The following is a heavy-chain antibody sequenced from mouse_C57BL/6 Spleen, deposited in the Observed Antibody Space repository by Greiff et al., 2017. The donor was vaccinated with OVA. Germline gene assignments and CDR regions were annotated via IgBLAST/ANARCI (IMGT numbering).Heavy chain of an antibody. Sequence: EVQGVESGGDLVKPGGSLKLSCAASGFTFSSYGMSWVRQTPDKRLEWVATISSGGSYTYYPDSVKGRFTISRDNAKNTLYLQMSSLKSEDTAMYYCASDDYDGAWFAYWGQGTLVTVSA. CDR2: ISSGGSYT. D-gene: IGHD2-4*01. CDR1: GFTFSSYG. V-gene: IGHV5-6*01. CDR3: ASDDYDGAWFAY. J-gene: IGHJ3*01.